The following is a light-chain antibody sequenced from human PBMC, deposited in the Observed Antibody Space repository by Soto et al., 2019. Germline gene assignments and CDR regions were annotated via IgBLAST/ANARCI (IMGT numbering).Light chain of an antibody. J-gene: IGKJ5*01. CDR1: QSVFDSSDNKNC. CDR2: WAS. CDR3: QQYYSTPPIT. Sequence: DIVMIQSPDSLAVSLGERATITCTSSQSVFDSSDNKNCLAWYQQKPGQPPKLLIYWASTRESGVPDRFSGSGAGTDFTLTINGLQAEDVAVYYCQQYYSTPPITFGQGTRLEIK. V-gene: IGKV4-1*01.